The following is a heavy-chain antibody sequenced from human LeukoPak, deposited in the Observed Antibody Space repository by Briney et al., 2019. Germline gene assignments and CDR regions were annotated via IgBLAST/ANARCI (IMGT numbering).Heavy chain of an antibody. D-gene: IGHD3-10*01. J-gene: IGHJ4*02. CDR2: INPNSGGT. V-gene: IGHV1-2*02. CDR3: ARVVETYYYGSGTELDY. Sequence: ASVKVSCKASGYTFTGYYMHWVRQAPGQGLEWMGWINPNSGGTNYAQKFQGRVTITRDTSISTAYMELSRLRADDTAVYYCARVVETYYYGSGTELDYWGQGTLVTVSS. CDR1: GYTFTGYY.